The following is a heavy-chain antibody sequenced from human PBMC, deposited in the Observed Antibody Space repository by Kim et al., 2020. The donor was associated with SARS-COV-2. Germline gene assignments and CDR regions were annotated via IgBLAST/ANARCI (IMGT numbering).Heavy chain of an antibody. CDR1: GFTFSGSA. CDR3: TRQVVTAISEPYSYYGMDV. D-gene: IGHD2-21*02. CDR2: IRSKANSYAT. V-gene: IGHV3-73*01. J-gene: IGHJ6*02. Sequence: GGSLRLSCAASGFTFSGSAMHWVRQASGKGLEWVGRIRSKANSYATAYAASVKGRFTISRDDSKNTAYLQMNSLKTEDTAVYYCTRQVVTAISEPYSYYGMDVWGQGTTVTVSS.